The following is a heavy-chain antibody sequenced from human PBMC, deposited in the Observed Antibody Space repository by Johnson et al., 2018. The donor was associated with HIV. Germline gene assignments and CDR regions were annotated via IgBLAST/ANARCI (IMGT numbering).Heavy chain of an antibody. J-gene: IGHJ3*02. CDR2: IYSGGST. Sequence: VQLVESVGGVVRPGGSLRLSCAASGFTFSDAWMSWVRQAPGKGLAWVSVIYSGGSTYYADSVKGRFTLSRDNSKNTLYLQMNSLRAEDTAVYYCARGISNWNYFDDDAFDIWGQGTMVTVSS. CDR3: ARGISNWNYFDDDAFDI. V-gene: IGHV3-66*01. CDR1: GFTFSDAW. D-gene: IGHD1-7*01.